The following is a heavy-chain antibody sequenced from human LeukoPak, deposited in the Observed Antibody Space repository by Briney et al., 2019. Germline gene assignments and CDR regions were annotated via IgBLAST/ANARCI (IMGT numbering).Heavy chain of an antibody. D-gene: IGHD3-22*01. CDR1: GGSMTNYC. CDR3: ARRSLTYDSSGSYEGAFDY. V-gene: IGHV4-4*07. CDR2: IYTSGDT. J-gene: IGHJ4*02. Sequence: SETLSLTCTVSGGSMTNYCWSWIRQPAGKGLEYIGRIYTSGDTNYNPSLKSRVTMSVDTSKNQFSLNLSSVTAADTAVYYCARRSLTYDSSGSYEGAFDYWGQGTLVTVSS.